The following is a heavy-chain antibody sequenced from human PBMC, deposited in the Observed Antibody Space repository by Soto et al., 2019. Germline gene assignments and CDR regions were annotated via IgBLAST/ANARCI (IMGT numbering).Heavy chain of an antibody. Sequence: QIQLVQSGAEVKPPGASVKVSCKASGYTFSHHGFSWVRQAPGQGLEWMGWISAVTGATDYAQNFEGRLTMTTDTSTSTAYMELRSLRSDVTAVYYCAKDRPRLTQQFQDVSWGQGTLVTVSS. CDR2: ISAVTGAT. CDR3: AKDRPRLTQQFQDVS. D-gene: IGHD6-13*01. CDR1: GYTFSHHG. J-gene: IGHJ5*02. V-gene: IGHV1-18*01.